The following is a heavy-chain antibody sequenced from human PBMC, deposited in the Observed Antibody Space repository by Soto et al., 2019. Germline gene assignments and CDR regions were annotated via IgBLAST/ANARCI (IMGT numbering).Heavy chain of an antibody. V-gene: IGHV3-23*01. Sequence: GGSLRLSCAASGFTFSSYAINWVRQAPGKGLEWVSAISVSVDSSHYADSVKGRFTISRDNDKNTVYLGMNSLRAEDTAVYYCAKVFTPEQGNYFDSWGQGTLVTVSS. J-gene: IGHJ4*02. CDR1: GFTFSSYA. CDR2: ISVSVDSS. D-gene: IGHD1-26*01. CDR3: AKVFTPEQGNYFDS.